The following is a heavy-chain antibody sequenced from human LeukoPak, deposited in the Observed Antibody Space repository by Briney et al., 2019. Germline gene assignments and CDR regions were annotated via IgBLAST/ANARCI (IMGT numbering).Heavy chain of an antibody. CDR2: INHSGST. V-gene: IGHV4-34*01. Sequence: PSETLSLTCAVYGGSFSGYYWSWIRQPPGKGLEWIGEINHSGSTNYNPSLKSRVTISVDTSKNQFSLKLSSVTAADTAVYYCARASGSYSNSRPFDYWGQGTLVTVSS. CDR1: GGSFSGYY. J-gene: IGHJ4*02. D-gene: IGHD1-26*01. CDR3: ARASGSYSNSRPFDY.